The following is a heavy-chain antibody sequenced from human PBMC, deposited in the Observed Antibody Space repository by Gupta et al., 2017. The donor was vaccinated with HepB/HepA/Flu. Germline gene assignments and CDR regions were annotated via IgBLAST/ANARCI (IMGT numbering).Heavy chain of an antibody. J-gene: IGHJ5*02. CDR3: VRRGALVANWFDP. CDR1: GCSIYNNNYH. V-gene: IGHV4-39*01. Sequence: QLVESGPGLVKPSETLSLTCSVSGCSIYNNNYHWGWVRQPPGKGLEWIGSIYYSGTTYYNPSLKSRLTISIDTSKKQVALTLTSVTDADTAVYYGVRRGALVANWFDPWGQGILVTVSS. D-gene: IGHD3-16*01. CDR2: IYYSGTT.